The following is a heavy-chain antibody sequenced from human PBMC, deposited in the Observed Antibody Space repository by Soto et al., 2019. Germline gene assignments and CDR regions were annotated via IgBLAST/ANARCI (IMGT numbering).Heavy chain of an antibody. CDR2: MNPNSGDT. J-gene: IGHJ4*01. V-gene: IGHV1-8*01. D-gene: IGHD6-19*01. Sequence: ASVKVSCKASGYTFTTYDINWVRQATGQGLEWMGWMNPNSGDTGYAEKFQGRVTTTRNTAINTAYMELSSLTSEDTAAYYCARVAYGNGWIFDYWGRGTLVTVSS. CDR3: ARVAYGNGWIFDY. CDR1: GYTFTTYD.